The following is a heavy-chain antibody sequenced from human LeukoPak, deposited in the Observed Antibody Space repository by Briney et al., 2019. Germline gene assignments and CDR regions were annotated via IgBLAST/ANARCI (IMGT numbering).Heavy chain of an antibody. V-gene: IGHV3-23*01. J-gene: IGHJ4*02. CDR3: ARSGLTMVRGVIFDY. CDR1: GFTFSSYA. Sequence: GGSLRLSCAASGFTFSSYAMSWVRQAPGKGLEWVSGISGSGGTTYYADSVKGRFTISRDNSKNTLYLQMNSLRAEDTAVYYCARSGLTMVRGVIFDYWGQGTLVTVSS. CDR2: ISGSGGTT. D-gene: IGHD3-10*01.